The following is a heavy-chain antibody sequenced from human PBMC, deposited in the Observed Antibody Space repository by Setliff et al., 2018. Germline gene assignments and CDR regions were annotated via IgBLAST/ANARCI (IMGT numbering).Heavy chain of an antibody. Sequence: ASVKVSCKASRYTFNSYAMNWVRQAPGQGLEWMGWLSAYNGNINYAQKFQGRVTMTTDTYTSTANMELRSLRSDDTAVYYCAKEGNKYGYSSGWFDPWGQGTLVTVSS. CDR2: LSAYNGNI. CDR3: AKEGNKYGYSSGWFDP. D-gene: IGHD6-6*01. J-gene: IGHJ5*02. V-gene: IGHV1-18*01. CDR1: RYTFNSYA.